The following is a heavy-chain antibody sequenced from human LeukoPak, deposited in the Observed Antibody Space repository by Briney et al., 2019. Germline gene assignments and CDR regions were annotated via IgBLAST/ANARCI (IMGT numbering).Heavy chain of an antibody. J-gene: IGHJ5*02. CDR3: AREPCQLLCNWFDP. CDR2: IYYSGST. V-gene: IGHV4-39*07. Sequence: SETLSLTCTVSGGSISSSSYYWGWIRQPPGKGLEWIGSIYYSGSTYYNPSLKSRVTISVDTSKNQFSLKLSSVTAADTAVYYCAREPCQLLCNWFDPWGQGTLVTVSS. CDR1: GGSISSSSYY. D-gene: IGHD2-2*01.